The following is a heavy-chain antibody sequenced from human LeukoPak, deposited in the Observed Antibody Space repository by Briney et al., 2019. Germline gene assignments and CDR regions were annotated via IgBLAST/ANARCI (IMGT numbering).Heavy chain of an antibody. D-gene: IGHD3-10*01. V-gene: IGHV3-30-3*01. CDR3: ARYSRLRLWFDVGGMDV. CDR1: GFTFSSYW. CDR2: ISYDGSNK. J-gene: IGHJ6*02. Sequence: GGSPRLSCAASGFTFSSYWMSWVRQAPGKGLEWVAVISYDGSNKYYADSVKGRFTISRDNSKNTLYLQMNSLRAEDTAVYYCARYSRLRLWFDVGGMDVWGQGTTVTVSS.